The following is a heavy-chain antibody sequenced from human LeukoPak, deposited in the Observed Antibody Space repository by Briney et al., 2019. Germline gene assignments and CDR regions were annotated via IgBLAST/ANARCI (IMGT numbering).Heavy chain of an antibody. CDR1: GFTFSSYA. D-gene: IGHD4-23*01. CDR3: ANRPYGGKGFDY. V-gene: IGHV3-23*01. J-gene: IGHJ4*02. Sequence: GGSLRLSCAASGFTFSSYAMSWVRQAPGKGLEWVSAISGSGGSTYYADSVKGRFTISRDNSKNTLYLQMNSLRAEDTAVYYCANRPYGGKGFDYWGQGTLVTVSS. CDR2: ISGSGGST.